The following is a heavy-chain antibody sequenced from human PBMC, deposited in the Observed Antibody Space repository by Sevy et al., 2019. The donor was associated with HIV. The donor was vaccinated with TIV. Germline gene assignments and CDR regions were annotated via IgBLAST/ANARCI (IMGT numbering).Heavy chain of an antibody. J-gene: IGHJ5*02. D-gene: IGHD3-22*01. Sequence: GGYLRLSCAASGFTFSDYYMSWIRQAPGKGLEWISYISRSGSTINYADSVKGRFTISRDNAKNSLYLQINSLRAEDTAVCSCARENTMIEEPGWFDPWGQGTLVTVSS. CDR1: GFTFSDYY. V-gene: IGHV3-11*01. CDR2: ISRSGSTI. CDR3: ARENTMIEEPGWFDP.